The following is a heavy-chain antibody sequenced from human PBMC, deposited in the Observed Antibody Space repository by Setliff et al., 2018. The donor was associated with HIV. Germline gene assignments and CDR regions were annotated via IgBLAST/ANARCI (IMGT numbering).Heavy chain of an antibody. CDR2: IYYSGST. V-gene: IGHV4-34*01. Sequence: PSETLSLTCAVYGASFSGYYWSWIRQPPGKGLEWIGSIYYSGSTYYNPALKSRVTISVDTAKNQFSLKLSSVTAADTAVYYCAQQMTIPGVAVTPVDYWGQGALVTVSS. D-gene: IGHD3-3*01. J-gene: IGHJ4*02. CDR1: GASFSGYY. CDR3: AQQMTIPGVAVTPVDY.